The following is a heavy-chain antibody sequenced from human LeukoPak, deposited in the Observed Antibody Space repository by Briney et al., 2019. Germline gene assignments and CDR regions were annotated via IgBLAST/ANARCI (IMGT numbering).Heavy chain of an antibody. D-gene: IGHD1-14*01. Sequence: GGSLSLSCAASGFTFSSYAMNWVRRAPGRGLEWVSSVGSTSGGGAHYADSVKGRFTISRDNSKSTLYLQVNSLRVEDTAVYYCARGTSWISPHWYMDVWGAGTTVTVSS. CDR2: VGSTSGGGA. V-gene: IGHV3-23*01. CDR1: GFTFSSYA. CDR3: ARGTSWISPHWYMDV. J-gene: IGHJ6*03.